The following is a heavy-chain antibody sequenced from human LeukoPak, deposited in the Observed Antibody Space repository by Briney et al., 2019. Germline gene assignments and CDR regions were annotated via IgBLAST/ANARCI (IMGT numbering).Heavy chain of an antibody. J-gene: IGHJ3*02. CDR2: INWNGGST. Sequence: GGSLRLSCAASGFTFDDYGMSWVRQAPGKGLEWVSGINWNGGSTGYAYSVKGRFTISRDNAKNSLYLQMNSLRAEDTAFYCCARDPPDAFDIWGQGTMVTVSS. V-gene: IGHV3-20*04. CDR1: GFTFDDYG. CDR3: ARDPPDAFDI.